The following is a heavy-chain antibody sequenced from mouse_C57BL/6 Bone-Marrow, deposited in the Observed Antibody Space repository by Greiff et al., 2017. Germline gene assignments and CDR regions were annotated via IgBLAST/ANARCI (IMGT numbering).Heavy chain of an antibody. CDR1: GFTFSSYG. Sequence: EVKLVESGGDLVKPGGSLKLSCAASGFTFSSYGMSWVRQTPDKRLEWVATISSGGSYTYYPDSVKGRFTISRDNAKNTLYLQMSSLKYEDTAMYYCARHPFFYYWGQGTTLTVSS. V-gene: IGHV5-6*01. CDR2: ISSGGSYT. CDR3: ARHPFFYY. J-gene: IGHJ2*01.